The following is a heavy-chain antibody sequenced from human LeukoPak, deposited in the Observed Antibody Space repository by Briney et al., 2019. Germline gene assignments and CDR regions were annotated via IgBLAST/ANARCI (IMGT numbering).Heavy chain of an antibody. CDR3: AREGRSYGTTNYYDSSGYYYYFDY. Sequence: SETLSLTCAVYGGSFSGYYWSWIRQPPGKGLEWIGEINHSGSTNYNPSLKSRVTISVDTSKNQLSLKLSSVTAADTAVYYCAREGRSYGTTNYYDSSGYYYYFDYWGQGTLVTVSS. CDR1: GGSFSGYY. CDR2: INHSGST. D-gene: IGHD3-22*01. J-gene: IGHJ4*02. V-gene: IGHV4-34*01.